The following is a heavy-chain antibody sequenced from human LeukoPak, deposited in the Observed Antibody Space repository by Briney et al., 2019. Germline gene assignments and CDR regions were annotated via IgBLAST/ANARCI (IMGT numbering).Heavy chain of an antibody. CDR3: ARVTGYMIEDYFDY. V-gene: IGHV4-4*07. CDR1: GGSISSYY. Sequence: SETLSLTCTVSGGSISSYYWSWIRQPAGKGLEWIGRIYTSGNTNYNPSLKSRVTMSVDTSRNQFSLKLSSVTAADTAVYYCARVTGYMIEDYFDYWGQGTLVTVSS. D-gene: IGHD3-22*01. J-gene: IGHJ4*02. CDR2: IYTSGNT.